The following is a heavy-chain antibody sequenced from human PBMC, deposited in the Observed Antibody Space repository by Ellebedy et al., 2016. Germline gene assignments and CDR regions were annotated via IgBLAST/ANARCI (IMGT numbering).Heavy chain of an antibody. CDR3: AGRGITMIVVVIDGWDAFDI. CDR1: GFTFSDYY. D-gene: IGHD3-22*01. Sequence: GESLKISXAASGFTFSDYYMSWIRQAPGKGLEWVSYISSSSSYTNYADSVKGRFTISRDNAKNSLYLQMNSLRAEDTAVYYCAGRGITMIVVVIDGWDAFDIWGQGTMVTVSS. CDR2: ISSSSSYT. V-gene: IGHV3-11*06. J-gene: IGHJ3*02.